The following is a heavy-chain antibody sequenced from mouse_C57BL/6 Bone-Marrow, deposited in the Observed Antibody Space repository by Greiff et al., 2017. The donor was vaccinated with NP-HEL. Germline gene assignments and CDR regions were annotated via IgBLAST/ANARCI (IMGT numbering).Heavy chain of an antibody. D-gene: IGHD1-1*01. CDR3: ARDYYGSIFYAMDY. J-gene: IGHJ4*01. CDR1: GFTFTDYY. CDR2: IRNKANGYTT. V-gene: IGHV7-3*01. Sequence: EVKVVESGGGLVQPGGSLSLSCAASGFTFTDYYMSWVRQPPGKALEWLGFIRNKANGYTTEYSASVKGRFTISRDNSQSILYLQMNALRAEDSATYYCARDYYGSIFYAMDYWGQGTSVTVSS.